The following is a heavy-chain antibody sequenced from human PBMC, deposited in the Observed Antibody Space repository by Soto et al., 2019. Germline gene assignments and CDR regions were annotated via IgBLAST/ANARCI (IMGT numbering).Heavy chain of an antibody. V-gene: IGHV1-69*13. CDR2: IIPIFGTA. J-gene: IGHJ4*02. Sequence: VASVKVSCKASGGTFSSYAISWVRQAPGQGLEWMGGIIPIFGTANYAQKFQGRVTITADESTSTAYMELSSLRSEDTAVYYCARYYSSGYKAHFDYWGQGTLVTVSS. CDR1: GGTFSSYA. CDR3: ARYYSSGYKAHFDY. D-gene: IGHD3-22*01.